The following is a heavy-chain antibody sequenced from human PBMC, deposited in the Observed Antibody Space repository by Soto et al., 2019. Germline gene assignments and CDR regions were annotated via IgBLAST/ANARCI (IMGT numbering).Heavy chain of an antibody. CDR1: GGTFSSSG. Sequence: QVHLVQSGTEVKKPGSSVKVSCKASGGTFSSSGFSWVRQAPGQGLEWMGMIVPSLDTTNYAQTFQARVTITADEVTSTAYMELRSLRSEDTAVYYCARWPQPRYTADPYAVDVWGQGTRVIVSS. CDR2: IVPSLDTT. D-gene: IGHD3-16*02. V-gene: IGHV1-69*11. J-gene: IGHJ6*02. CDR3: ARWPQPRYTADPYAVDV.